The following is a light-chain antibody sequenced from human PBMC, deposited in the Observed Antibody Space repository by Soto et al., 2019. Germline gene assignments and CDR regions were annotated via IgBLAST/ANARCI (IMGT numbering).Light chain of an antibody. J-gene: IGKJ2*01. CDR2: RAS. V-gene: IGKV3-20*01. CDR1: QSVSSSY. CDR3: QQYGSTPPYT. Sequence: EIVLTQSPGTLSLSPGERATLSCRASQSVSSSYLAWYQQKPGQAPRLLIYRASSRATGIPDRFSGSGSGTDFTLTISRLEPEDFAVYYCQQYGSTPPYTFGQGTKLESK.